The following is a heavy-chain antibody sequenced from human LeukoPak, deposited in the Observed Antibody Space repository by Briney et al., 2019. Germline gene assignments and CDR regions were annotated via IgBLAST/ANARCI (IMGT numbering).Heavy chain of an antibody. CDR1: XXTFTGYY. CDR3: ASTGYSSGWYNWFDP. V-gene: IGHV1-2*06. J-gene: IGHJ5*02. D-gene: IGHD6-19*01. CDR2: INPNSGGT. Sequence: ASXKXXXKASXXTFTGYYMHXVRQAPGQGLEWXGRINPNSGGTNYAQKFQGRVTMTRDTYISTEYMEMRRLRSDDTAVYYCASTGYSSGWYNWFDPWGQGTLVTVSS.